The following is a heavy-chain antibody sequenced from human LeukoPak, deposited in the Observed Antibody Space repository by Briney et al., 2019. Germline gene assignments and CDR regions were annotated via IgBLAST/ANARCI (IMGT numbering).Heavy chain of an antibody. Sequence: ASVKVSCKASGYTFTSYDINWVRQAPGQGLEWMGWTNPNSGYTGYAQKFQGRVTITRDTSISTAYMELSSLRSEDTAVYYCARVAGSIDYWGHGTLVTVSS. CDR3: ARVAGSIDY. CDR2: TNPNSGYT. J-gene: IGHJ4*01. CDR1: GYTFTSYD. V-gene: IGHV1-8*03. D-gene: IGHD6-19*01.